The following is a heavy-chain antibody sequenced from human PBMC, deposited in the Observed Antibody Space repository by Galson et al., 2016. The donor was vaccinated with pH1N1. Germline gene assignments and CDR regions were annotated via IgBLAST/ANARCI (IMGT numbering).Heavy chain of an antibody. CDR2: IYLSDSHT. D-gene: IGHD3-9*01. CDR3: ASTRPEFRYFDWQKPRSFDY. J-gene: IGHJ4*02. Sequence: QSGAEVKKPGESLKISCEGFGYSLTNYWIVWVRQMPGKGLEWMGIIYLSDSHTTYSPSFKGQVTISADKSISTAYLERSSLQASDTATYYCASTRPEFRYFDWQKPRSFDYWGQGTLVTVSS. V-gene: IGHV5-51*01. CDR1: GYSLTNYW.